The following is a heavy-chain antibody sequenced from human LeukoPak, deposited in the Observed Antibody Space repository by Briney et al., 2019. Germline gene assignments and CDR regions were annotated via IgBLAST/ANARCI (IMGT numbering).Heavy chain of an antibody. Sequence: RGSLRLSCAASGFTFSSYSMNWVRQAPGKGLEWVSSISSSSSYIYYADSVKGRFTISRGNAKNSLYLQMNSLRAEDTAVYYCARVTTQWLVSTIDYWGQGTLVTVSS. CDR1: GFTFSSYS. J-gene: IGHJ4*02. D-gene: IGHD6-19*01. CDR3: ARVTTQWLVSTIDY. V-gene: IGHV3-21*01. CDR2: ISSSSSYI.